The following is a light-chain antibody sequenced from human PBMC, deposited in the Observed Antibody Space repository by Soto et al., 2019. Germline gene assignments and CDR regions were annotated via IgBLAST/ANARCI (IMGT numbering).Light chain of an antibody. J-gene: IGLJ3*02. V-gene: IGLV1-40*01. CDR1: ASSIAARYD. Sequence: QSVLTQPPSVSGAPGQRVTISCTGTASSIAARYDVHWYQQIPGKAPKLLIYGNNNRPSGVPDRFSASKSGISASLAITGLQADDEADYYCQSYDNSLNEWVFSGGTKLTVL. CDR2: GNN. CDR3: QSYDNSLNEWV.